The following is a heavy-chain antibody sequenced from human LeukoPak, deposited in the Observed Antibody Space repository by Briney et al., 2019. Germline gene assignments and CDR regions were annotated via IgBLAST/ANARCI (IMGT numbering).Heavy chain of an antibody. D-gene: IGHD1-26*01. CDR1: GFTFSNYV. V-gene: IGHV3-48*02. CDR3: ARDRWELLRSVDY. Sequence: GGSLRLSCAASGFTFSNYVMSWVRQAPGKGLEWVSYINHNGEMIFYPDFVKGRFTISRDNAKNSLYLQMNSLRDEDTAVYYCARDRWELLRSVDYWGQGTLVTVSS. CDR2: INHNGEMI. J-gene: IGHJ4*02.